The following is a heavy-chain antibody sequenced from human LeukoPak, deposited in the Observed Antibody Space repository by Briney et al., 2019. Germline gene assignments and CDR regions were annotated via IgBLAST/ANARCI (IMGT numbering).Heavy chain of an antibody. Sequence: GASVKVSCKVSGYTLTELSMHWVRQAPGKGLEWMGGFDPEDGETIYAQRFQGRVTMTRDMSTTTVYMDLSSLKSEDTAVYYCARAGSSGDYQAGSFEYWGQGTLVTVSS. V-gene: IGHV1-24*01. CDR2: FDPEDGET. CDR3: ARAGSSGDYQAGSFEY. D-gene: IGHD1-26*01. J-gene: IGHJ4*02. CDR1: GYTLTELS.